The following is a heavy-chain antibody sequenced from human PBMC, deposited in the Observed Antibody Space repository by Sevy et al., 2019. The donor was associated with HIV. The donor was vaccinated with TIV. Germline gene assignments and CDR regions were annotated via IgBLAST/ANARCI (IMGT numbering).Heavy chain of an antibody. D-gene: IGHD2-15*01. CDR1: GFTFSDYW. CDR2: IKEDGSEK. CDR3: ARDRDCSGGRCYSGWFDL. J-gene: IGHJ5*02. Sequence: GGSLRLSCAASGFTFSDYWMTWVRQAPGKGLEWVANIKEDGSEKYHVVSVKGRFTVSRDNAKNSLYLQMNSLRVEDTAVFYCARDRDCSGGRCYSGWFDLWGQRTLVTVSS. V-gene: IGHV3-7*01.